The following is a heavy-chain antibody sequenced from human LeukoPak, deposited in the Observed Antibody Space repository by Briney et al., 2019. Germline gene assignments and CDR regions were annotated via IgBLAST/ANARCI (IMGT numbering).Heavy chain of an antibody. J-gene: IGHJ4*02. V-gene: IGHV3-66*01. CDR3: ARIISSWLYYFDY. Sequence: GGSLRLSCAASGYTFSTYAMSCVRQAPGKGLEWVSVIYSGGSTYYADSVKGRFTISRDNPKNTLYLQMNSLRVEDTAVYYCARIISSWLYYFDYWGQGALVTVSS. CDR1: GYTFSTYA. D-gene: IGHD6-13*01. CDR2: IYSGGST.